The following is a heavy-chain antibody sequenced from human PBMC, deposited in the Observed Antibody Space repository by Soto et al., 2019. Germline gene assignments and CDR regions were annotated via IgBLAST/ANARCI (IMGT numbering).Heavy chain of an antibody. CDR2: IYYSGST. D-gene: IGHD6-19*01. Sequence: SETLSLTCTVSGGSISSSSYYWGWIRQPPGKGLEWIGSIYYSGSTYYNPSLKSRVTISVDTSKNQFSLKLSSVTAADTAVYYCASSTLDRIAVAGWDRFNVYYYYYYMDVWGKGTTVTVSS. V-gene: IGHV4-39*01. CDR3: ASSTLDRIAVAGWDRFNVYYYYYYMDV. CDR1: GGSISSSSYY. J-gene: IGHJ6*03.